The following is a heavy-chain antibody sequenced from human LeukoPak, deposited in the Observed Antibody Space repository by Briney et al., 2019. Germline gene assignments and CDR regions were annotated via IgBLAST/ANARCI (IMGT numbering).Heavy chain of an antibody. J-gene: IGHJ6*02. D-gene: IGHD2-15*01. V-gene: IGHV3-30*18. CDR1: GFTFSSYG. Sequence: GVLRLSCAASGFTFSSYGMHWVRQAPGKGLEWVAVISYDGSNKYYADSVKGRFTISRDNSKNTLYLQMNSLRAEDTAVYYCAKVGLEVVAATPGMDVWGQGTTVTVSS. CDR3: AKVGLEVVAATPGMDV. CDR2: ISYDGSNK.